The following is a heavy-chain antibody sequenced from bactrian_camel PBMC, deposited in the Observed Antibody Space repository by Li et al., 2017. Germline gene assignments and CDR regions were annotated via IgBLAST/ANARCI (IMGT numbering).Heavy chain of an antibody. CDR3: EKDGI. V-gene: IGHV3S42*01. Sequence: VQLVESGGGLVQPGGSLGLACVASGFIFSNSAMRWVRQAPGKDLEWISTISTTGTRSYKGSVSDRFYIDRDNSKNTLYLQMHNLKTEDSAIYYCEKDGIRGQGTQVTVS. CDR2: ISTTGTRS. D-gene: IGHD1*01. J-gene: IGHJ4*01. CDR1: GFIFSNSA.